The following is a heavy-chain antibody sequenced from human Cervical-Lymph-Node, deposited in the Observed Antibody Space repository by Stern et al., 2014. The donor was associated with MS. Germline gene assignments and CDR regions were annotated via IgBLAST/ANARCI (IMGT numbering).Heavy chain of an antibody. CDR3: AKVPRYGDYVYYYYGMDV. Sequence: EVQLVESGGGLVQPGGSLRLSCAASGFTFSSYAMSWVRQAPGKGLEWVSAISGSGGSTYYADSVKGRCTISRDNYKNTLYLQMNSLRAEDTAVYYCAKVPRYGDYVYYYYGMDVWGQGTTVTVSS. V-gene: IGHV3-23*04. J-gene: IGHJ6*02. D-gene: IGHD4-17*01. CDR2: ISGSGGST. CDR1: GFTFSSYA.